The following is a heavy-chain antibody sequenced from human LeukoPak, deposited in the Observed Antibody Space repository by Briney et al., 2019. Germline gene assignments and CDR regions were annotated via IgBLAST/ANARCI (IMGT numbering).Heavy chain of an antibody. D-gene: IGHD5-18*01. CDR2: IKEDGSEK. V-gene: IGHV3-7*05. Sequence: GGSLRLSCAASGSTFGSYWMSWVRQTPGKGLEWGANIKEDGSEKYYLDSVKGRFTISRDNAKNSLYLQMNSLRAEDTAVFYCARLPLTARRHFEYWGQGTLVTVSS. CDR1: GSTFGSYW. J-gene: IGHJ4*02. CDR3: ARLPLTARRHFEY.